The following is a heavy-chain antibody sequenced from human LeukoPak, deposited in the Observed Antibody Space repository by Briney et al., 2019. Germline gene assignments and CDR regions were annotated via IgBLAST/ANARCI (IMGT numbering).Heavy chain of an antibody. CDR2: IYYNGIT. CDR1: EDSISSYY. V-gene: IGHV4-59*08. J-gene: IGHJ4*02. D-gene: IGHD5-18*01. Sequence: PSETLSLTCTVSEDSISSYYWSWIRQPPGKGLEWIGYIYYNGITNSNPSLKSRVTISVDRSQSQFSLRLSSVTAADTAVYYCVRHERDYVDTAMRLWGQGTLVIVSS. CDR3: VRHERDYVDTAMRL.